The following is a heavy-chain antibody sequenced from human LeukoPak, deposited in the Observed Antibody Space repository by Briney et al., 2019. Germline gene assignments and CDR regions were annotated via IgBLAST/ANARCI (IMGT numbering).Heavy chain of an antibody. D-gene: IGHD4-17*01. Sequence: SVKVSCKASGGTFSSYAISWVRQAPGQGLEWMGRIIPIFGTANYAQKFQGRVTITTDESTSTAYMELSSLRSEDTAVYYCARGAYGDYELFDYWGQRTLVTVSS. CDR2: IIPIFGTA. J-gene: IGHJ4*02. CDR1: GGTFSSYA. V-gene: IGHV1-69*05. CDR3: ARGAYGDYELFDY.